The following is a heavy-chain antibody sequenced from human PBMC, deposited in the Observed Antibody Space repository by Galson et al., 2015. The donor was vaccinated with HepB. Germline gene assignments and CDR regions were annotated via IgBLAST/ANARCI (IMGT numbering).Heavy chain of an antibody. CDR2: IIPIFGTA. D-gene: IGHD2-15*01. Sequence: SVKVSCKASGGTFSSYAISWVRQAPGQGLEWMGGIIPIFGTANYAQKFQGRVTITADESTSTAYMELSSLRSEDTAVYYCAREWDCSGGSCYAGTDYWGQGTLVTVSS. V-gene: IGHV1-69*13. J-gene: IGHJ4*02. CDR3: AREWDCSGGSCYAGTDY. CDR1: GGTFSSYA.